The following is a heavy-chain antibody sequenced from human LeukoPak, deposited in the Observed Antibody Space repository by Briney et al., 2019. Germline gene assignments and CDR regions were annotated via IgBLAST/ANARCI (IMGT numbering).Heavy chain of an antibody. CDR1: GGTFSSYA. J-gene: IGHJ6*02. D-gene: IGHD4-11*01. Sequence: SVKVSCKASGGTFSSYAISWVRQAPGQGLEWMGRIIPILGIANYAQKFQGRVTITADKSTSTAYMELSSLRSEDTAVYYCARDRYSNYDYYYYGMDVRGQGTTVTVSS. CDR2: IIPILGIA. CDR3: ARDRYSNYDYYYYGMDV. V-gene: IGHV1-69*04.